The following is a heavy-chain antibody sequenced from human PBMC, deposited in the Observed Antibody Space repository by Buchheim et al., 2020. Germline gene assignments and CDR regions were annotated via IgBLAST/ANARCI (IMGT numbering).Heavy chain of an antibody. V-gene: IGHV5-10-1*03. CDR1: GYSFTSYW. Sequence: EVQLVQSGAEVKKPGESLRISCKGSGYSFTSYWISWVRQMPGKGLEWMGRIDPSDSDTNYSPSFQGHVTISADKSISTAYSQWSSLKASDTAMYYCACREGGIHEYYGMDVWGQGTT. D-gene: IGHD5-18*01. CDR2: IDPSDSDT. CDR3: ACREGGIHEYYGMDV. J-gene: IGHJ6*02.